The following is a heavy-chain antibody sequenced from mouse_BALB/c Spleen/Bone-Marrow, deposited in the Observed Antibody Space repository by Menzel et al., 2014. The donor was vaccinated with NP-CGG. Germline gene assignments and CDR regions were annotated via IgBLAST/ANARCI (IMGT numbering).Heavy chain of an antibody. CDR1: GFAFRRYW. J-gene: IGHJ2*02. D-gene: IGHD2-2*01. CDR2: INPDSRTI. CDR3: ARCGYDGFLDH. V-gene: IGHV4-1*02. Sequence: EVKVEESGGGLVQPGGSLKLSCAASGFAFRRYWMSWVRQAPGKGLEWIGEINPDSRTINYSPSLKDKFIISRDNAKNTLDLQMSKVRSEDTALYYCARCGYDGFLDHWGQGTSLTVSS.